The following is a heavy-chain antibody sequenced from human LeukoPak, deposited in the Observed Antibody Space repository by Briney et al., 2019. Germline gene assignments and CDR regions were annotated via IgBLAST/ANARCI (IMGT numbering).Heavy chain of an antibody. D-gene: IGHD4-11*01. V-gene: IGHV1-2*02. Sequence: ASVKVSCKASGYTFTGYYMHWVRQAPGQGREWMGWINPNSGGTNYAQKFQGRVTMTRDTSISTAYMELSRLRSDDTAVYYCARDYQGYSTSYYFDYWGQGTLVTVSS. CDR2: INPNSGGT. CDR3: ARDYQGYSTSYYFDY. CDR1: GYTFTGYY. J-gene: IGHJ4*02.